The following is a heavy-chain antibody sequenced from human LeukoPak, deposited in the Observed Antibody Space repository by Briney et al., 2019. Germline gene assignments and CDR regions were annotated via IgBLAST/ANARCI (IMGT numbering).Heavy chain of an antibody. J-gene: IGHJ4*02. V-gene: IGHV3-15*01. D-gene: IGHD1-14*01. CDR1: GFTFSNAW. Sequence: GGSLRLSCAASGFTFSNAWMSWVRQAPGKGLEWVGRIKSRADGGTTDYAAPVKGRFTISRDDSKNTLYLQVNSLKTEDTAVYYCATSGEHWDVFDFWGQGTLVTVSS. CDR3: ATSGEHWDVFDF. CDR2: IKSRADGGTT.